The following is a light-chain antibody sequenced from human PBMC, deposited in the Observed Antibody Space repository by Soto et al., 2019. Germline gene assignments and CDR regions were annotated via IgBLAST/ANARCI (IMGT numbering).Light chain of an antibody. J-gene: IGKJ1*01. CDR1: QSVDSN. CDR3: QQYNNWWT. V-gene: IGKV3-15*01. Sequence: EKLMKPSPAPLSVSPGERATLSCRASQSVDSNLAWYKQKHGQDPRLLIYGASTRATGISARFSGSGSGTEFTLTSSSLQSEDFGVYYCQQYNNWWTFGQVTKVDI. CDR2: GAS.